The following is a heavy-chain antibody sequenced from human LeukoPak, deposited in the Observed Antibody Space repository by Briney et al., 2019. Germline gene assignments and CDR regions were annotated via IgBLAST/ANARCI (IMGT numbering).Heavy chain of an antibody. CDR1: GFTFSSYA. D-gene: IGHD6-13*01. CDR3: TKSPAAGAWDYYYYGMDV. Sequence: PGGSLRLSCAASGFTFSSYAMSWVRQAPGKGLEWVSAISGSGGSTYYADSVKGRFTISRDNSKNTLYLQMNSLRAEDTAVYYCTKSPAAGAWDYYYYGMDVWGQGTTVTVSS. CDR2: ISGSGGST. J-gene: IGHJ6*02. V-gene: IGHV3-23*01.